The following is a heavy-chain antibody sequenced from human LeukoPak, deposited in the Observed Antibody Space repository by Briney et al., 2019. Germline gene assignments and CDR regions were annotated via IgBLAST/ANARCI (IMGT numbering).Heavy chain of an antibody. V-gene: IGHV3-23*01. CDR3: ARASWVSIADVVW. CDR2: LRGNGET. Sequence: GGSLRHSCVASGFTFCNYAMSWVREAPAGGPEWVSSLRGNGETFYAACVRGRCTLSRDDSRNTVYLQLNDLRAEDTAIYYCARASWVSIADVVWWGQGTQVTVSS. J-gene: IGHJ4*02. D-gene: IGHD2-15*01. CDR1: GFTFCNYA.